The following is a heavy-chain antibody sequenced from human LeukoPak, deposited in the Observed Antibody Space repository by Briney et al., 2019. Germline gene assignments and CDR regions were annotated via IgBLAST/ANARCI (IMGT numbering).Heavy chain of an antibody. CDR1: GFTFSSYS. Sequence: TGGSLRLSCAASGFTFSSYSMNWVRQAPGKGLEWVSSISSSSSYIYYADSVKGRFTISRDNVKNSLYLQMNSLRAEDTAVYYCARDDVSPTTVNYWGQGTLVTVSS. CDR3: ARDDVSPTTVNY. J-gene: IGHJ4*02. D-gene: IGHD4-17*01. V-gene: IGHV3-21*01. CDR2: ISSSSSYI.